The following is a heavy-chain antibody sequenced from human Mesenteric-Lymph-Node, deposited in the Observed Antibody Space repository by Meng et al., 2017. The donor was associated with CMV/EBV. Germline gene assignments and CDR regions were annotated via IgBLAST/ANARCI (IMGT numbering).Heavy chain of an antibody. CDR3: ARRYYGSGSYYNVFDS. CDR2: IYRNGNT. J-gene: IGHJ4*02. Sequence: VSVNSGSYYWTWIRQHPGKGLEWIGNIYRNGNTNYSPSLKSRATISKDTYRNQFSLKLNSVTTADTAMYFCARRYYGSGSYYNVFDSWGQGTLVTVSS. V-gene: IGHV4-61*01. D-gene: IGHD3-10*01. CDR1: VSVNSGSYY.